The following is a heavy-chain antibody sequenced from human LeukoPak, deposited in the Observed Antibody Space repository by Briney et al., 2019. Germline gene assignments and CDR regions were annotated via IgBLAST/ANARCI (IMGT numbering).Heavy chain of an antibody. CDR1: GFRFSNSW. D-gene: IGHD1-20*01. Sequence: GGSLRLSCAASGFRFSNSWMYWVRQGPGKGPVWVSRMKTDGTRIEYADSVKGRFTISRDNSKNTLYLQMNSLRAEDTAVYYCAREGITGTTSPYFDYWGQGTLVTVSP. V-gene: IGHV3-74*01. CDR2: MKTDGTRI. J-gene: IGHJ4*02. CDR3: AREGITGTTSPYFDY.